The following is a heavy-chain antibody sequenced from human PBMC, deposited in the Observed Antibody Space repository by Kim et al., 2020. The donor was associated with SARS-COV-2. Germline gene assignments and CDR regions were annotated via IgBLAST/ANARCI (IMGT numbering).Heavy chain of an antibody. CDR1: GFTFSSYW. CDR3: ARHWLRDLIDY. Sequence: GWSLRLSCAASGFTFSSYWMSWVRQAPGKGLEWVANIKQDGSEKYYVDSVKGRFTISRDNAKNSLYLQMNSLRAEDTAVYYCARHWLRDLIDYWGQGTLVTVSS. D-gene: IGHD5-12*01. CDR2: IKQDGSEK. V-gene: IGHV3-7*03. J-gene: IGHJ4*02.